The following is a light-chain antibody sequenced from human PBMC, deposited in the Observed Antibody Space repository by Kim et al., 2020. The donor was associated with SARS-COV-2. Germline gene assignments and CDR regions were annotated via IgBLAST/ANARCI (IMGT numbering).Light chain of an antibody. CDR3: NSRDSSGNHWV. V-gene: IGLV3-19*01. CDR1: SLRSYY. CDR2: GKN. J-gene: IGLJ3*02. Sequence: SSELTQDPAVSVALGQTVRITCQGDSLRSYYASWYQQKPGQAPVLVIYGKNNRPSWLPDRFSGSSSGNTASLTITGAQAEDEADYYCNSRDSSGNHWVFG.